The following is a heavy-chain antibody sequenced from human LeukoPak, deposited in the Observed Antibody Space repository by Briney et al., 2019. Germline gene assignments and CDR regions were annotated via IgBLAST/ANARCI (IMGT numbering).Heavy chain of an antibody. J-gene: IGHJ4*02. D-gene: IGHD6-19*01. V-gene: IGHV3-30*03. CDR3: ASLNIAVAGTFDY. CDR1: GFTFSSYG. CDR2: ISYDGSNK. Sequence: PGRSLRLSCAASGFTFSSYGMRWVRQAPGKGLEGVAVISYDGSNKYYADSVKGRFTISRDNSKNTLYLQMNSLRAEDTAVYYCASLNIAVAGTFDYWGQGTLVTVSS.